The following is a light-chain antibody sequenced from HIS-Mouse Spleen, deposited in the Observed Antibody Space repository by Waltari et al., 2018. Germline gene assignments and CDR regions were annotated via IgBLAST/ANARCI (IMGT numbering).Light chain of an antibody. J-gene: IGLJ2*01. CDR2: EDS. CDR3: YSTDSSGNHRV. Sequence: SYELTQPPSVSVSPGQTARITCSGDALPTKYAYWYQQKSGQAPVLVTYEDSKRAAGIPERFSGASSGTMATLTISGAQVEDEADYYCYSTDSSGNHRVFGGGTKLTVL. CDR1: ALPTKY. V-gene: IGLV3-10*01.